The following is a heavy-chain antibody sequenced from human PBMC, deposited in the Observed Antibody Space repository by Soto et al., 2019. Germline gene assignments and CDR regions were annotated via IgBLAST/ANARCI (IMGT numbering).Heavy chain of an antibody. D-gene: IGHD3-22*01. Sequence: SVKVSCKASGGTFSSYAISWVRQAPGQGLEWMGGIIPTFGTANYAQKFQGRVTITADKSTSTAYMELSSLRSEDTAVYYCARIVSGYPQYYYYGMDVWGQGTTVTVSS. J-gene: IGHJ6*02. V-gene: IGHV1-69*06. CDR2: IIPTFGTA. CDR1: GGTFSSYA. CDR3: ARIVSGYPQYYYYGMDV.